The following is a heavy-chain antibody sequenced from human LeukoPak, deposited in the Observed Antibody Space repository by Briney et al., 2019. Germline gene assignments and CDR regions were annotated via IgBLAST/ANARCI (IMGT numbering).Heavy chain of an antibody. V-gene: IGHV3-15*01. Sequence: GSLRLSCSASGFTFSNARMSWVRPAPGQGLEGVGRIIFKTDCVTTDYAAPVKGRFTISRDDSITTLSLQMTSLKSEDTAVYYCTTDLEGCGGDCYHCDYWGQGTLVTVSS. CDR1: GFTFSNAR. CDR3: TTDLEGCGGDCYHCDY. J-gene: IGHJ4*02. CDR2: IIFKTDCVTT. D-gene: IGHD2-21*02.